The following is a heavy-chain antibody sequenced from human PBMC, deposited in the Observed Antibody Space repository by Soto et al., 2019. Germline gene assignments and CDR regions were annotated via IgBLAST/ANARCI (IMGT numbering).Heavy chain of an antibody. D-gene: IGHD3-22*01. Sequence: SGPTLVNPTETRTLTCTVSGFSVSDARMGGSWIRQPPGKALEWLAHIFSNDEKSYSTSLNSRLTISKDTSKSQVVLTMTNMDPVDTATYYCARNGYYSDTSGPSGSSYYYGMPVWGKVTPYAVSS. V-gene: IGHV2-26*01. CDR3: ARNGYYSDTSGPSGSSYYYGMPV. CDR2: IFSNDEK. CDR1: GFSVSDARMG. J-gene: IGHJ6*04.